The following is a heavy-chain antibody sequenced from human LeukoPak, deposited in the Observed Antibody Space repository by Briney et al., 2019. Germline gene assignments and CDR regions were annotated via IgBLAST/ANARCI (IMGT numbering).Heavy chain of an antibody. CDR2: ISGSGVGT. V-gene: IGHV3-23*01. J-gene: IGHJ4*02. Sequence: PGGSLRLSCAAPGFPFSSYAMSWVRQAPGKGLEWVSAISGSGVGTYYADSVKGRFTISRDNSKNTLYLQMNSLRAEDTAVYYCAKGVVADIYYFDYWGQGTLVTVSS. CDR3: AKGVVADIYYFDY. D-gene: IGHD2-15*01. CDR1: GFPFSSYA.